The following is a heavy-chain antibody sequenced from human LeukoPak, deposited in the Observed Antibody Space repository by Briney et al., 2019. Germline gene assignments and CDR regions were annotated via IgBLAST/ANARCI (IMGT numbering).Heavy chain of an antibody. CDR1: GGSISSSSDY. CDR3: ATHRGLRYFDY. V-gene: IGHV4-39*01. D-gene: IGHD2-15*01. Sequence: PSETLSLTCTVSGGSISSSSDYWGWIRQPPGMALEWIGSLYYSGRTYYNPSLKGRATISVDTSKNQVSLKLSYVTAADTAVYYCATHRGLRYFDYWGQATLVTVSS. CDR2: LYYSGRT. J-gene: IGHJ4*02.